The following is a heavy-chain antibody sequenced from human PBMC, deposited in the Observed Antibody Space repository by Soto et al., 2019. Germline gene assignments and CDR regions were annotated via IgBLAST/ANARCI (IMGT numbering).Heavy chain of an antibody. CDR2: IAYDGSSK. CDR1: WFTFSSYA. J-gene: IGHJ6*02. CDR3: ARDPEGYCLSTSCYPRPGGMDV. Sequence: GGSLRLSCAASWFTFSSYAMHWVRQAPGKGLEWVAVIAYDGSSKYYADSVKGRFTTSRDNSKNKLYLQMNSLRAEDTAVYYCARDPEGYCLSTSCYPRPGGMDVWGQGTTVTVPS. V-gene: IGHV3-30-3*01. D-gene: IGHD2-2*01.